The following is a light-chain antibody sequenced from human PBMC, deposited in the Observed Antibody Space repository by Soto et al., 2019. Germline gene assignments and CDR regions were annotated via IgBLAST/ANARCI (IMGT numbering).Light chain of an antibody. Sequence: EIMLTQSPATLSSFPGDRVTLSCRASQSVSRSLTWYQQKPGQAPRLLIYDASTRATGIPPRFSGSGSGTDFTLTISSLEPEDFAVYYCQQRSNSFGGGTKVDI. CDR3: QQRSNS. CDR1: QSVSRS. V-gene: IGKV3-11*01. CDR2: DAS. J-gene: IGKJ4*01.